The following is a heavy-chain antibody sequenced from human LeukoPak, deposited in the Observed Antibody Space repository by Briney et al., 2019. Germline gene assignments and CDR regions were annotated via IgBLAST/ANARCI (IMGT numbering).Heavy chain of an antibody. V-gene: IGHV1-46*01. Sequence: ASVKVSCKASRDTFTSYYLHWVRQATGHGLEWMGIINPSGASTSYAQKFQGRLTMTKDTSTSTVYMELSSLRSEDTAVYYCAAGIEAGGLGDYWGQGTLVTVSS. CDR1: RDTFTSYY. CDR3: AAGIEAGGLGDY. CDR2: INPSGAST. D-gene: IGHD6-13*01. J-gene: IGHJ4*02.